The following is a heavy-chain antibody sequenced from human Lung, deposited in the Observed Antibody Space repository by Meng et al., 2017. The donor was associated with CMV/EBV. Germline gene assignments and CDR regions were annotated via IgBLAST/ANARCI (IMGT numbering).Heavy chain of an antibody. D-gene: IGHD6-6*01. CDR2: IYSNENT. V-gene: IGHV3-53*01. Sequence: LKISCXASGFIVSDNYMNWVRQAPGKGLEWISIIYSNENTYYADSVKGRFTISRDNSKNTLYLQMNSLRAEDTAVYYCAREQGYFSSKHYYYHLDVWGQGTTVTFSS. J-gene: IGHJ6*02. CDR1: GFIVSDNY. CDR3: AREQGYFSSKHYYYHLDV.